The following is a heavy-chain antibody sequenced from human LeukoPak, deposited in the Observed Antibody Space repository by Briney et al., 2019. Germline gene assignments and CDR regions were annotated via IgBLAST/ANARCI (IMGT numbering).Heavy chain of an antibody. CDR2: IYYSGST. D-gene: IGHD4-23*01. J-gene: IGHJ4*02. CDR3: ARTYGANSHFDY. V-gene: IGHV4-39*07. CDR1: GGSISSSSYY. Sequence: SETLSLTCTVSGGSISSSSYYWGWIRQPPGKGLEWIGSIYYSGSTYYNPSLKSRVTISVDTSKNQFSLKLSSVTAADTAVYYCARTYGANSHFDYWGQGTLVTVSS.